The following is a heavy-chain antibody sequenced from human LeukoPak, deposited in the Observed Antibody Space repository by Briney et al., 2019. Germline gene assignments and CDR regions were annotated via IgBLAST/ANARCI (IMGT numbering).Heavy chain of an antibody. CDR2: INHSGST. CDR1: GGSFSGYY. V-gene: IGHV4-34*01. J-gene: IGHJ6*02. CDR3: ARGLLRYFDWLFLTGMDV. Sequence: SETLSLTCAVYGGSFSGYYWSWIRQPPGKGLEWIGEINHSGSTNYNPSLKSRVTISVDTSKNQFSLKLSSVTAADTAVYYCARGLLRYFDWLFLTGMDVWGQGTTVTVS. D-gene: IGHD3-9*01.